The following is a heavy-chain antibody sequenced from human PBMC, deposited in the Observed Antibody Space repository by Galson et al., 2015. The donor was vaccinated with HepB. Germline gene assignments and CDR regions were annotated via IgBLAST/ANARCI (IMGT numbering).Heavy chain of an antibody. Sequence: SVKVSCKASGGTFSSYAISWVRQAPGQGLEWMGGIIPIFGIANYAQKFQGRVTITADESTSTAYMELSSLRSEDTAVYYCARSSSYGDYALDYWGQGTLVTVSS. CDR1: GGTFSSYA. J-gene: IGHJ4*02. V-gene: IGHV1-69*13. CDR3: ARSSSYGDYALDY. CDR2: IIPIFGIA. D-gene: IGHD4-17*01.